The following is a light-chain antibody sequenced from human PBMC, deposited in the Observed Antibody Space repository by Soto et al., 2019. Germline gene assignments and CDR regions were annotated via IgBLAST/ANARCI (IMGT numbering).Light chain of an antibody. CDR3: SSYTSSSTRV. J-gene: IGLJ2*01. CDR1: SSDVGGYNY. CDR2: EVS. Sequence: QSALTQPASVSGSPGQSITISCTGTSSDVGGYNYVSWYQQHPGKAPQLMIYEVSNRPSGVSNRCSGSKSGNTASLTISGLQAEDEADYYCSSYTSSSTRVFGGGTKVTVL. V-gene: IGLV2-14*01.